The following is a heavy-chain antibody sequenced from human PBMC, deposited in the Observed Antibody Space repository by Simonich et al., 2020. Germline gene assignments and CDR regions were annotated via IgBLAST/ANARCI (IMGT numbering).Heavy chain of an antibody. V-gene: IGHV4-38-2*01. D-gene: IGHD6-13*01. CDR3: ARVGYSNYYYYGMDV. J-gene: IGHJ6*02. CDR2: IYHSGST. CDR1: GYSISSGYY. Sequence: QAQLQESGPGLVKPSETLSLTCAVSGYSISSGYYWGWIRQPPGKGLEGLGRIYHSGSTYYTPSLKSRVTISVATSKNQFSLKLSSVTAADTAVYYCARVGYSNYYYYGMDVWGQGTTVTVSS.